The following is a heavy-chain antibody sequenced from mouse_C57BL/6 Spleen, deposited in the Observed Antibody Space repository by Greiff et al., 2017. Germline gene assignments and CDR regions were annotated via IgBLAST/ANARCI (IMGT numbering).Heavy chain of an antibody. D-gene: IGHD2-4*01. V-gene: IGHV5-4*01. CDR1: GFSFGSYA. J-gene: IGHJ3*01. CDR2: ISDGGSYT. Sequence: EVHLVESGGGLVKPGGSLKLSCAASGFSFGSYAMSWVRQTPEKRLVWVATISDGGSYTYYPDNVKGRFTISRDNAKNNLYLQMSHLKSEDTAMYYCARERVYDYDGAWFAYWGQGTLVTVSA. CDR3: ARERVYDYDGAWFAY.